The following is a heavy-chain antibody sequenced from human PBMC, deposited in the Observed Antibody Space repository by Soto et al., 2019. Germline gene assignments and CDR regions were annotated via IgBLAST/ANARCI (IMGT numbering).Heavy chain of an antibody. Sequence: KQSQTLSLTCAISGDSVFSNSAAWNWIRQSPSRGLEWLGRTYYRSKWYNDYAVSVKSRITINPDTSKNQFSLQLNSVTPEDTAVYYCARDGYYGSGSYWRAFDIWGQGTMVTVSS. D-gene: IGHD3-10*01. J-gene: IGHJ3*02. V-gene: IGHV6-1*01. CDR3: ARDGYYGSGSYWRAFDI. CDR1: GDSVFSNSAA. CDR2: TYYRSKWYN.